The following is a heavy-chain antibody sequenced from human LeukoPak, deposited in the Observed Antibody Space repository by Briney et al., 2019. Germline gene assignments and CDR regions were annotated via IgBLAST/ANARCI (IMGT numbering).Heavy chain of an antibody. CDR3: ARADVDIVATLTDYYYYGMDV. Sequence: VKVSCKASGYTFTSYDINWVRQATGQGLEWMGWMNPNSGNTGYAQKFQGRVTITRDASASTAYMELSSLRSEDTAVYYCARADVDIVATLTDYYYYGMDVWGQGTTVTVSS. CDR1: GYTFTSYD. J-gene: IGHJ6*02. CDR2: MNPNSGNT. D-gene: IGHD5-12*01. V-gene: IGHV1-8*01.